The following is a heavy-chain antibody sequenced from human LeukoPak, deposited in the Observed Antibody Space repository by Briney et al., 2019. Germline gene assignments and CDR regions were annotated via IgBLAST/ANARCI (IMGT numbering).Heavy chain of an antibody. CDR1: GFTFSSYA. V-gene: IGHV3-23*01. D-gene: IGHD1-26*01. CDR3: ARMEWELPPQVHYYFDY. CDR2: ISGSGGST. Sequence: GGSLRLSCAASGFTFSSYAMSWVRQAPGKGLEWVSAISGSGGSTYYADSVKGRFTISRDNSKNKLYLQMNSLRAEDTAVYYCARMEWELPPQVHYYFDYWGQGTLVTVSS. J-gene: IGHJ4*02.